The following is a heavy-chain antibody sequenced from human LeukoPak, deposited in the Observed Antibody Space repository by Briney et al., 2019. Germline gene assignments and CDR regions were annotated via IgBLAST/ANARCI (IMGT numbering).Heavy chain of an antibody. CDR3: ARNQPPVYYGSGSYPPLFDY. CDR1: GDSVSSNSAA. J-gene: IGHJ4*02. V-gene: IGHV6-1*01. Sequence: TSQTLSLTCAISGDSVSSNSAAWNWIRQSPSRGLEWLGRTYYRSKWYNDYAVSVKSRITINPDTSKNQFSLQLNSVTPEDTAVYYCARNQPPVYYGSGSYPPLFDYWGQGTLVTVSS. CDR2: TYYRSKWYN. D-gene: IGHD3-10*01.